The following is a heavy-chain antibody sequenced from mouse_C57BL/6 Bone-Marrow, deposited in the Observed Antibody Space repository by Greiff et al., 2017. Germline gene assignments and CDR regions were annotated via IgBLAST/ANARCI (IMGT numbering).Heavy chain of an antibody. CDR1: GYTFTSYG. D-gene: IGHD1-1*01. CDR2: IYPRSGNT. Sequence: VQLQQSGAELARPGASVKLSCKASGYTFTSYGISWVKQRTGQGLEWIGEIYPRSGNTYYNEKFKGKATLTADNSSSTAYMELRSLTSEDSAVYFCARSGIYYGSSYWYFDVWGTGTTVTVSS. V-gene: IGHV1-81*01. J-gene: IGHJ1*03. CDR3: ARSGIYYGSSYWYFDV.